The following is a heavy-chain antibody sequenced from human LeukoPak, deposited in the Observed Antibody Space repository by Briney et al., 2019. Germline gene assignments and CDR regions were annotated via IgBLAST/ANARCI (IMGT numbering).Heavy chain of an antibody. D-gene: IGHD2-15*01. CDR2: IIPIFGTA. Sequence: SVKVSCKASGGTFSSYAISWVRQAPGQGLEWMGGIIPIFGTANYAQKFQGRVTITTDESTSTAYMELSSLRSEDTAVYYCARLLYYCSGGNCSHRHFDYWGQGTLVTVSS. J-gene: IGHJ4*02. V-gene: IGHV1-69*05. CDR1: GGTFSSYA. CDR3: ARLLYYCSGGNCSHRHFDY.